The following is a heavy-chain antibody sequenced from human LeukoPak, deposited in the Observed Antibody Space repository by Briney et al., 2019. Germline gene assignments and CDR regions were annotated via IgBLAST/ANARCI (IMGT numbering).Heavy chain of an antibody. J-gene: IGHJ4*02. Sequence: TGGSLRLSCAASGFTFSSYGMHWVRQAPGKGLEWVAVISDDGSNKYYADSVKGRFTISRDNSKNTLYLQMNSLRAEDTAVYYCAKSPGVTAIYGAFDYWGQGTLVTVSS. CDR2: ISDDGSNK. CDR3: AKSPGVTAIYGAFDY. CDR1: GFTFSSYG. D-gene: IGHD2-21*02. V-gene: IGHV3-30*18.